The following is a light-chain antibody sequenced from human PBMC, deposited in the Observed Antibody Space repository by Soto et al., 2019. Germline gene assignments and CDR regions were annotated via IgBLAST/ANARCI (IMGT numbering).Light chain of an antibody. Sequence: DIQMTQSPATLSASVGDRVTITCRARQSISTWLAWSQQKPGKAPKVLIYKASSLKSGVQSRFSGSGSGTEFKLTISSLQPDYFATYYCQQYNSYRTCGQGTKVEIK. V-gene: IGKV1-5*03. CDR3: QQYNSYRT. CDR1: QSISTW. CDR2: KAS. J-gene: IGKJ1*01.